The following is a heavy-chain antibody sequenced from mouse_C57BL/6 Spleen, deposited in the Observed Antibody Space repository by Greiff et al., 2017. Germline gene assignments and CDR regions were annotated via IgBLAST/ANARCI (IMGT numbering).Heavy chain of an antibody. D-gene: IGHD2-5*01. J-gene: IGHJ3*01. Sequence: EVMLVESGGGLVKPGGSLKLSCAASGFTFSSYAMSWVRQTPEKRLEWVATISDGGSYTYYPDNVKGRFTISRDNAKNNLYLQMSHLKSEDTAMYYCARDYSNYVAWFAYWGQGTLVTVSA. CDR1: GFTFSSYA. CDR2: ISDGGSYT. CDR3: ARDYSNYVAWFAY. V-gene: IGHV5-4*01.